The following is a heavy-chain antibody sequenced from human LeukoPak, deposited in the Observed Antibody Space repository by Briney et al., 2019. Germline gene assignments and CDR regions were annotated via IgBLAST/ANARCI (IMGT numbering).Heavy chain of an antibody. V-gene: IGHV3-73*01. Sequence: GGSLRLSCAASGFTFSGSAMHWVRQASGKGLEWVGRIRSKANSYATAYAASVKGRFTISRDDSKNTAYLQMNSLKTEDTAVYYCTRGLQLGYYYMDVWGKGTTVTISS. CDR1: GFTFSGSA. CDR2: IRSKANSYAT. CDR3: TRGLQLGYYYMDV. D-gene: IGHD6-13*01. J-gene: IGHJ6*03.